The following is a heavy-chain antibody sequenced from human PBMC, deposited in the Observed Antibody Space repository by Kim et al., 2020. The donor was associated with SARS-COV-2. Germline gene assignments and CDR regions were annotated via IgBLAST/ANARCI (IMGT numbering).Heavy chain of an antibody. CDR3: ARHLYSGYDFYFDY. D-gene: IGHD5-12*01. Sequence: TPTLKSRVTLSIDTSKNQFSLKLSSLSAADTAVYYGARHLYSGYDFYFDYWGQGTLVTVSS. V-gene: IGHV4-39*01. J-gene: IGHJ4*02.